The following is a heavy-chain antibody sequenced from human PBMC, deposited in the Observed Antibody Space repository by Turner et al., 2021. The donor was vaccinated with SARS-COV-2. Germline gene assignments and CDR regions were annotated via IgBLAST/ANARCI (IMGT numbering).Heavy chain of an antibody. CDR1: GGTFSSYT. D-gene: IGHD3-10*01. CDR2: IIPILGLA. V-gene: IGHV1-69*02. CDR3: AKISGSYDPENWFDP. Sequence: QVQLVRSGAEVKKPGSSVKVSCKASGGTFSSYTISWVRQAPGQGLEWMGRIIPILGLANYAQKFQGRVTITADKSTSTAYRELSSLRSEDTAVYYCAKISGSYDPENWFDPWGQGTLVTVSS. J-gene: IGHJ5*02.